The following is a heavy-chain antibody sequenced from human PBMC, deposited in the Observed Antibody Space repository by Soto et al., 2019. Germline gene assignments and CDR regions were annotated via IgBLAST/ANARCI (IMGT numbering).Heavy chain of an antibody. CDR3: ANGKGQKLRSVFDRYDY. Sequence: QVQLVESGGGVVQPGRSLRLSCAASGFTFSSYGMHWVRQAPGKGLEWVAVISYDGSNKYYADSVKGRFTISRDNSKNTLYLQMNSLRAEDTAVYYCANGKGQKLRSVFDRYDYWGQGTLVTVSS. J-gene: IGHJ4*02. D-gene: IGHD3-10*01. CDR2: ISYDGSNK. CDR1: GFTFSSYG. V-gene: IGHV3-30*18.